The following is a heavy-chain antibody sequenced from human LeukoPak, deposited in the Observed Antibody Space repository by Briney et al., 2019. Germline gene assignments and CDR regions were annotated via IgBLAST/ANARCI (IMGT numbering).Heavy chain of an antibody. CDR1: GFTVSSNY. D-gene: IGHD3-22*01. Sequence: GGSLRLSCAASGFTVSSNYMSWVRQAPGKGLEWVSFIYSGGSTYYADSVKGRFTISRDKAKNTLYLQMNSLRAEDTAVYYGAGGSYYYDSSASHDAFDIWGQGTMVTVSS. CDR3: AGGSYYYDSSASHDAFDI. V-gene: IGHV3-53*01. J-gene: IGHJ3*02. CDR2: IYSGGST.